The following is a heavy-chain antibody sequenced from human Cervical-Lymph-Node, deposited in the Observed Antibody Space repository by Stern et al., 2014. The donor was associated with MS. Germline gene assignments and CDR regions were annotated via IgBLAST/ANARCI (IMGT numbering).Heavy chain of an antibody. D-gene: IGHD3-22*01. J-gene: IGHJ4*01. V-gene: IGHV3-30*03. CDR3: ASSYDSTGYYRAPFES. CDR2: ISYYVVHT. CDR1: GFTFSRDD. Sequence: VQLVESGGGVVQPGRSLRLSCEASGFTFSRDDMHWVRQAPGKGLEWVSLISYYVVHTYYADSVRGRFTISRYNSKNALYLQMNSLRTEDTAVYYCASSYDSTGYYRAPFESWGQGTLVSVSS.